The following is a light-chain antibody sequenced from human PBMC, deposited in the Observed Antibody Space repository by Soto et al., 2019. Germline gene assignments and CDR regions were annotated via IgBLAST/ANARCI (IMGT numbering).Light chain of an antibody. CDR1: QSVGSNY. V-gene: IGKV3-20*01. CDR2: GAS. J-gene: IGKJ5*01. CDR3: QQYYKSPIT. Sequence: EIVLTQFPGTLYLSPGERATLSCRASQSVGSNYLAWYQQRPGQPPNLLIFGASHRAPDIPDRFSGSGSGTNFTLTISRLEPEDFAVYYCQQYYKSPITFGQGTRLEIK.